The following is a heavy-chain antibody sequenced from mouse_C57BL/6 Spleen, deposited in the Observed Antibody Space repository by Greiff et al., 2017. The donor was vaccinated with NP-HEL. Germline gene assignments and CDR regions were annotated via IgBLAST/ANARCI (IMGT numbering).Heavy chain of an antibody. Sequence: QVQLQQPGAELVMPGASVKLSCKASGYTFTSYWMHWVKQRPGQGLEWIGEIDPSDSYTNYNQKFKGKSTLTVDKSSSTDYMQLSSLTSEDSAVYYCARKDYYGSRWYFDVWGTGTTGTVSS. CDR1: GYTFTSYW. J-gene: IGHJ1*03. CDR3: ARKDYYGSRWYFDV. CDR2: IDPSDSYT. D-gene: IGHD1-1*01. V-gene: IGHV1-69*01.